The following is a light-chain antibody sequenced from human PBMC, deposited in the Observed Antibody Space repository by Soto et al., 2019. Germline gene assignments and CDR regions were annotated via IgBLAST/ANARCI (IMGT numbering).Light chain of an antibody. V-gene: IGKV1-5*03. CDR1: QTISSW. CDR2: KAS. Sequence: DIQMTEAPSTLSGSVRESVTITCRASQTISSWLAWYQQKPGKAPKLLIYKASTLKSGVPSRFSGSGSGTEFTLTISSLQPDDFATYYCQHYNSYSEAFGQGTKVDIK. J-gene: IGKJ1*01. CDR3: QHYNSYSEA.